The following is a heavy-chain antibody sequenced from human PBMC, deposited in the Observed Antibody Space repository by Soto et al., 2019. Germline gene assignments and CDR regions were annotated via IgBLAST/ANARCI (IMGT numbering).Heavy chain of an antibody. J-gene: IGHJ5*02. CDR1: VFSLSSSVVG. Sequence: GPTLGNPTHTLTLTCTFSVFSLSSSVVGVGWIRQPPGKALEWLALIYWDDDKRYSPSLKSRLTITKDTSKNQVVLTMTNVDPVDTATSYCAHRHLVGATRYNWFDPWGQGTLVTVYS. CDR2: IYWDDDK. CDR3: AHRHLVGATRYNWFDP. V-gene: IGHV2-5*02. D-gene: IGHD1-26*01.